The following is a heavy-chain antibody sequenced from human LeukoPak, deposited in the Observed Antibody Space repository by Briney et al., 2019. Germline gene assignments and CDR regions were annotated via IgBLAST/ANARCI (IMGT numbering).Heavy chain of an antibody. CDR1: GYTFTSHY. D-gene: IGHD3-22*01. CDR2: INPRDGST. CDR3: ARISRGYYYDSSGPSHAFDF. Sequence: ASVKVSCKASGYTFTSHYIHWVRQAPGQGLEWMGRINPRDGSTISAQKFQGRVTMTRDTSISTAYMELSRLRSDDTAVYYCARISRGYYYDSSGPSHAFDFWGQGTMVTVSS. J-gene: IGHJ3*01. V-gene: IGHV1-46*01.